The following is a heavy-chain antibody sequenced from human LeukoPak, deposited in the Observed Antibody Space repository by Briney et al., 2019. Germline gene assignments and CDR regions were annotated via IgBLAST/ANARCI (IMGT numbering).Heavy chain of an antibody. V-gene: IGHV3-53*01. J-gene: IGHJ6*02. CDR2: IYSGGST. CDR3: ASEGNYYGSGIHRYEYYYYGMDV. CDR1: GFTVSSNY. D-gene: IGHD3-10*01. Sequence: GGSLRLSCAASGFTVSSNYMSWVRQAPGKGLEWVSVIYSGGSTYYADSVKGRFTISRDNSKNTLYLQMNSLRAEDTAVYYCASEGNYYGSGIHRYEYYYYGMDVWGQGTTVTVSS.